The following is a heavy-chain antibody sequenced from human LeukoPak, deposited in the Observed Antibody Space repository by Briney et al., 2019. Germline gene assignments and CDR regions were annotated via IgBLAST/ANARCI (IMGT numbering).Heavy chain of an antibody. CDR2: INHSGST. CDR1: GGSFSGYY. J-gene: IGHJ6*03. Sequence: SETLSLTCAVYGGSFSGYYWSWIRQPPGKGLEWIGEINHSGSTNYNPSLKSRVTISVDTSKIQFSLKLSSVTAADTAVYYCARGSPPSYYYYYYMDVWGKGTTVTVSS. V-gene: IGHV4-34*01. CDR3: ARGSPPSYYYYYYMDV.